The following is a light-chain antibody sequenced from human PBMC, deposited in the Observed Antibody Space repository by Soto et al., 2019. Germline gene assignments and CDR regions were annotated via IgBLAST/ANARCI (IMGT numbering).Light chain of an antibody. Sequence: DIQMTQSPSTLPASVGDRVTITCRASQSINSWLAWYQQKPGKAPKLLIYQAPSLKSGVPSRFSGSGSGTEFIFTTSSLQPDDFATYYRQQYSSYPTYTFRQGTKVEIK. CDR3: QQYSSYPTYT. J-gene: IGKJ1*01. CDR2: QAP. V-gene: IGKV1-5*03. CDR1: QSINSW.